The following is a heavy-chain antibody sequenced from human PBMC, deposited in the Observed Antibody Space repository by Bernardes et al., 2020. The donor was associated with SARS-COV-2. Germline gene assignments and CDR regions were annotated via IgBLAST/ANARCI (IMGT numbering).Heavy chain of an antibody. CDR3: ARGKCSGGSCYGFWFGP. D-gene: IGHD2-15*01. Sequence: GRSLRLSCAASGFTFSSFWMHWVRQVPGKGLVWVSRINSAGGTTNYADSVKGRFTLSRDNAKNTVYLQMNSLSAEDTAVYNCARGKCSGGSCYGFWFGPWGQGTLVTVSS. CDR2: INSAGGTT. V-gene: IGHV3-74*01. CDR1: GFTFSSFW. J-gene: IGHJ5*02.